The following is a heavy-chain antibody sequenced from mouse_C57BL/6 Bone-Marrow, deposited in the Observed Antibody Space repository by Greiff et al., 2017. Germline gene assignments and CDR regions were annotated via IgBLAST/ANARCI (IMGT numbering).Heavy chain of an antibody. J-gene: IGHJ3*01. CDR3: ARAAGTTVPFGY. Sequence: EVQLQQSGPEPVPPPDSVPLPCPSSCYSFTGYFMNWVMQSHGKSLEWIGRINPYNGDTFYNQKFKGKATLTVDKSSSTAHMELRSLTSEDSAVYYCARAAGTTVPFGYWGQGTLVTVSA. CDR2: INPYNGDT. V-gene: IGHV1-20*01. CDR1: CYSFTGYF. D-gene: IGHD1-1*01.